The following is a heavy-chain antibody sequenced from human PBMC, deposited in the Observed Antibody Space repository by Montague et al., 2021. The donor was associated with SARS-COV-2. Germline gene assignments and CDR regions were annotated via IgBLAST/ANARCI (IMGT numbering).Heavy chain of an antibody. D-gene: IGHD3-22*01. CDR1: GGSFSGYY. CDR3: ARVAGGYYHDSSAYFDY. J-gene: IGHJ4*02. Sequence: SETLSLTRAPYGGSFSGYYWSWIRQPRGKGLEWIGEINQSGSTNXNPSLKSRVTLSVDTSKKQFSLKLSSLTAADTAVYYCARVAGGYYHDSSAYFDYWGQGSRVTVSS. V-gene: IGHV4-34*01. CDR2: INQSGST.